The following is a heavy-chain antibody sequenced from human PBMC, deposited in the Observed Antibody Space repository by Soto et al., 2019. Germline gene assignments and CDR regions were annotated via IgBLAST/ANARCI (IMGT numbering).Heavy chain of an antibody. Sequence: EMQLVDSGGGLVQPGDSLRLSCAASGFTFSIYWMAWVRQAPGKGLEWVANIKEDGSEYTSADSVRGRFTISRDNPKNSLYLQMNSLRVEYTAVYYGVRETDYYAAWGQGTLVTVSS. D-gene: IGHD3-10*01. CDR2: IKEDGSEY. J-gene: IGHJ4*02. CDR3: VRETDYYAA. V-gene: IGHV3-7*04. CDR1: GFTFSIYW.